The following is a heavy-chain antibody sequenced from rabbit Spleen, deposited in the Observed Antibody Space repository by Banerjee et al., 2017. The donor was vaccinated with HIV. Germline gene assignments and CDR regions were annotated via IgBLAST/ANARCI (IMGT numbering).Heavy chain of an antibody. CDR1: GFDFSTYS. J-gene: IGHJ4*01. D-gene: IGHD2-1*01. V-gene: IGHV1S45*01. Sequence: QEQLVESGGGLVQPGGSLKLSCKASGFDFSTYSMSWVRQAPGKGLEWIACINAVTGKAVYASWAKGRFTFSKTSSTTVTLQMTSLTAADTATYFCARDLITAVGWNFNLWGPGTLVTVS. CDR2: INAVTGKA. CDR3: ARDLITAVGWNFNL.